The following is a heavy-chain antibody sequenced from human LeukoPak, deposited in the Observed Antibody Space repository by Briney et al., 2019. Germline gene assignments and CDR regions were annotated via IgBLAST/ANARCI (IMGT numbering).Heavy chain of an antibody. CDR1: GYSISSGYY. J-gene: IGHJ4*02. CDR3: ARVDGTFDY. CDR2: IYHSGST. V-gene: IGHV4-38-2*02. Sequence: PSETLSLTCTVSGYSISSGYYWGWIRQPPGKGLEWIGSIYHSGSTYYNPSLKSRVTISVDTSKNQFSLKLSSVTAADTAVYYCARVDGTFDYWGQGTLVTVSS.